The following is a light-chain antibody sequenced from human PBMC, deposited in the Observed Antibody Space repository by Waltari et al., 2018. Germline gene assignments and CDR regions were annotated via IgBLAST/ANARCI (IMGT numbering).Light chain of an antibody. J-gene: IGLJ2*01. CDR3: SSYIPSSTL. V-gene: IGLV2-14*01. Sequence: QSALTQPASVYGSPGQSITISCTGTSSDAGYNYVSWYQQYPGKAAKLVIYVVSHRPPGVSNPFSGSKSGNTASLTISGLQAEDESDYLCSSYIPSSTLFGGATKLTVL. CDR1: SSDAGYNY. CDR2: VVS.